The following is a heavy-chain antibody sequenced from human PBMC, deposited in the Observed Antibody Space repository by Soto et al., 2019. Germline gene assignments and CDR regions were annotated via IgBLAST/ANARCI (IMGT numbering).Heavy chain of an antibody. V-gene: IGHV3-30*18. CDR2: ISYDGSNK. CDR1: GFTFSSYG. CDR3: AKDLTMVRGVPSGMDV. J-gene: IGHJ6*02. D-gene: IGHD3-10*01. Sequence: QVQLVESGGGVVQPGRSLRLSCAASGFTFSSYGMHWVRQAPGKGLEWVAVISYDGSNKYYADSVKGRFTISRDNSKNPLDLQMNSLRAEDTAVYYCAKDLTMVRGVPSGMDVWGQGTKVTVSS.